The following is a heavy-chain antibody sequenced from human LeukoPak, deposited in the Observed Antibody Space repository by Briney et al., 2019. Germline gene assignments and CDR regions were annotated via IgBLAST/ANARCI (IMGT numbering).Heavy chain of an antibody. CDR1: GYTFTGYY. CDR2: INPNSGGT. J-gene: IGHJ3*02. D-gene: IGHD1-14*01. V-gene: IGHV1-2*02. Sequence: ASVKVSCKAFGYTFTGYYMHWVRQAPGQGLEWMGWINPNSGGTNYAQKFQGRVTMTRDTSISTAYMELSRLRSDDTAVYYCALKPRLPELRSAFDIWGQGTMVTVSS. CDR3: ALKPRLPELRSAFDI.